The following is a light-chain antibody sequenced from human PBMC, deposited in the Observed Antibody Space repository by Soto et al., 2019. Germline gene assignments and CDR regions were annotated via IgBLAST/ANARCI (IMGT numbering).Light chain of an antibody. Sequence: QSVLTQPASVSGSPGQSITVSCSGTSTDIGGYNHVSWYQQRPGKAPKLMIYDVSSRPSGVSNRFSGSKSGNTASLIISGLQAEEEAEYYCSSYTSSNTFYVFGTGTKLTVL. J-gene: IGLJ1*01. CDR2: DVS. V-gene: IGLV2-14*01. CDR1: STDIGGYNH. CDR3: SSYTSSNTFYV.